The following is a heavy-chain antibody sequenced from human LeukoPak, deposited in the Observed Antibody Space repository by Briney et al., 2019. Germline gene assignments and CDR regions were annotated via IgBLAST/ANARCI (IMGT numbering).Heavy chain of an antibody. Sequence: SGGSLRLSCAASGLTFNNYAMTWVPRAPGKGLEWVSGISGNGGSTYYADSVKGRFTISRDNSKNTLFLQMNSLRAEDTAIYYCVINGLNAVRGGNDDWGEGTLVTVSS. CDR3: VINGLNAVRGGNDD. D-gene: IGHD3-10*01. V-gene: IGHV3-23*01. CDR2: ISGNGGST. J-gene: IGHJ4*02. CDR1: GLTFNNYA.